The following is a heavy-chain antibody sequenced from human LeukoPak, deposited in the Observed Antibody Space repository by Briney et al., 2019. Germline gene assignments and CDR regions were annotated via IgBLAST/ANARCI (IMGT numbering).Heavy chain of an antibody. D-gene: IGHD2-15*01. CDR2: ISSSGSTI. V-gene: IGHV3-11*01. CDR3: ARARSCGRSSVGY. Sequence: GGSLRLSCAASGFTFSDYYMSWIRQAPGEGLEWVSYISSSGSTIYYADSVKGRFTISRDNAKNSLYLQMNTLRAEDTAVYYCARARSCGRSSVGYWGQGTLVTVSS. J-gene: IGHJ4*02. CDR1: GFTFSDYY.